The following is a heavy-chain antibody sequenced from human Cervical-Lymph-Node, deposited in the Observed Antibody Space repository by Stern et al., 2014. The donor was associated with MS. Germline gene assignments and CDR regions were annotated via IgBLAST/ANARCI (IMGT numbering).Heavy chain of an antibody. Sequence: VQLVESGPGLVKPSETLSLTCAVSGVSISIYYWSWIRQPPGKGLEWIGYIYYSGSTTYNPSLNSRVTMSVDTSKNQISTKLSSVTAADTAVYYCARDVGMDVWGQGTTVIVSS. CDR3: ARDVGMDV. CDR2: IYYSGST. J-gene: IGHJ6*02. V-gene: IGHV4-59*12. CDR1: GVSISIYY.